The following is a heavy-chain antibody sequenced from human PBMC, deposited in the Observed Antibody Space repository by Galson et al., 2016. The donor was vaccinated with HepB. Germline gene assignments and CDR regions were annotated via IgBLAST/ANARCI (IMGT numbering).Heavy chain of an antibody. V-gene: IGHV3-33*01. J-gene: IGHJ4*02. D-gene: IGHD2-15*01. CDR2: IWNDGSYK. CDR1: GFTFSSYG. CDR3: ARGCGGGAGCYYTDF. Sequence: SLRLSCAASGFTFSSYGMYWVRQAPGKGLEWVAVIWNDGSYKYYEDSVKGRFTISRDNSKNTLNLQMNSLRAEDTAVYYCARGCGGGAGCYYTDFWGQGTLVTVSS.